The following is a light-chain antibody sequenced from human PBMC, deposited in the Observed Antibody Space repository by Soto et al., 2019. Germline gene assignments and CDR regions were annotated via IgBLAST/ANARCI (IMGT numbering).Light chain of an antibody. Sequence: IVLTQSPATLSLSPGERAILSCRASQSVRSLLAWYQQKPGQVPRLLIYDTFNRATGIPARFSGSGSATDFTLTISSLEPEDFAVYYCQQRSSWPLTFGGGTKVEIK. V-gene: IGKV3-11*01. CDR1: QSVRSL. CDR2: DTF. J-gene: IGKJ4*01. CDR3: QQRSSWPLT.